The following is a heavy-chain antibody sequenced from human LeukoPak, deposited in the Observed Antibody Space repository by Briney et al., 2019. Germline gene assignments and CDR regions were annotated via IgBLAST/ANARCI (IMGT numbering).Heavy chain of an antibody. CDR2: ISGSGATT. Sequence: GGSLIISCVASGVTFSSHGMSWVRQAPGKGLEWVSAISGSGATTYYADSVKGRFTISRDNSKKTLYLQMNSLRAEDTAVYYCAKAAGRGYNYGDYFDYWGQGTLVTVSS. J-gene: IGHJ4*02. D-gene: IGHD5-18*01. V-gene: IGHV3-23*01. CDR3: AKAAGRGYNYGDYFDY. CDR1: GVTFSSHG.